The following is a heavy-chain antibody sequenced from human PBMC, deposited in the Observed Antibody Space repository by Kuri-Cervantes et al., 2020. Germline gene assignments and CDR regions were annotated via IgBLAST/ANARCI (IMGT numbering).Heavy chain of an antibody. J-gene: IGHJ3*02. CDR2: SSPSSPYI. D-gene: IGHD2-2*01. Sequence: ASVKVSCKTSGYIFTNYGITWVRQAPGQGLEWVGWSSPSSPYIRYYAEKFRDRVTVTTDTSTSTGYLELRSLRSDDTAVYFCARYCSTTSCFYTPNRPDAFDIWGQGTMVTVSS. CDR3: ARYCSTTSCFYTPNRPDAFDI. V-gene: IGHV1-18*01. CDR1: GYIFTNYG.